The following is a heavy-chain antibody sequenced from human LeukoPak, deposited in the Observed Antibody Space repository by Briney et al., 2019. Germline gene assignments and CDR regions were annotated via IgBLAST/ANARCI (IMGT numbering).Heavy chain of an antibody. J-gene: IGHJ3*02. CDR3: AKDDGGNLPTAFYI. CDR1: GFTFSTYV. Sequence: GGSLRLSCAASGFTFSTYVMRWVRQAPGKGLEWVSAISGNGGSTIYEEFVTGRFTISRDNSKNTLYLQMNGLRDEDTAVYYCAKDDGGNLPTAFYIWGQGTTVTVSS. V-gene: IGHV3-23*01. D-gene: IGHD4-23*01. CDR2: ISGNGGST.